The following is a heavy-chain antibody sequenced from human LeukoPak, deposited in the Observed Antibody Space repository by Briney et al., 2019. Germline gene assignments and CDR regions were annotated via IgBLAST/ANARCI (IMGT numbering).Heavy chain of an antibody. J-gene: IGHJ4*02. CDR3: AKEDSRGHWFDY. D-gene: IGHD3-22*01. CDR1: GFTFSSCA. Sequence: GGSLRLSCAASGFTFSSCAMSWVRQAPGKGLEWVSAISGSDTRTYYADSLKGRFTISRDNSKNTLYLQMDSLTAEDTAIYYCAKEDSRGHWFDYWGQGTLVTVSS. V-gene: IGHV3-23*01. CDR2: ISGSDTRT.